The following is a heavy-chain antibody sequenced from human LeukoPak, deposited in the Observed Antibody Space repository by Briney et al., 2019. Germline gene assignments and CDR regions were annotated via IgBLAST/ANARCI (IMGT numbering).Heavy chain of an antibody. CDR1: GFISNNYA. J-gene: IGHJ5*01. CDR2: ITTSGTST. CDR3: AKDSSSNWYDY. D-gene: IGHD6-13*01. V-gene: IGHV3-23*01. Sequence: QTGGSLRLSCAASGFISNNYAMSWVRQAPGKGLEWVSDITTSGTSTYYADSVKGRFTISRDNSKNTLYLQLNSLRAEDTAVYYCAKDSSSNWYDYWGQGTLVTVSS.